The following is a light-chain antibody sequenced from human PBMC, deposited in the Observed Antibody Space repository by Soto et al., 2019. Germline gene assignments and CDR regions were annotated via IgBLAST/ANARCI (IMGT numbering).Light chain of an antibody. Sequence: EIVMTQSPATLSVSPGEGATLSCRARQSVSSNLAWYQQNPGQAPRLLIYGASTRATGIPARFSGSGSGTDFTLTITSLQSQDFAVYYCQQYNNWPRTFGQGTKVEIK. V-gene: IGKV3-15*01. CDR1: QSVSSN. CDR3: QQYNNWPRT. J-gene: IGKJ1*01. CDR2: GAS.